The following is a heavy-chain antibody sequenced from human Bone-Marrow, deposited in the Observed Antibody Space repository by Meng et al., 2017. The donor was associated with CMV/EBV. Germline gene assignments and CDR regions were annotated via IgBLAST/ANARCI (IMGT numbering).Heavy chain of an antibody. J-gene: IGHJ6*02. CDR1: GYTFTSYG. CDR2: ISAYNGNT. D-gene: IGHD2-2*01. V-gene: IGHV1-18*01. CDR3: ARRLGYCSSTSCYWSYYYYGMDV. Sequence: ASVKVSCKASGYTFTSYGISWVRQAPGQGLEWMGWISAYNGNTNYAQKLQGRVTMTTDTSTSTAYMELRSLRSDDTAVYYCARRLGYCSSTSCYWSYYYYGMDVWGQGTTVTVSS.